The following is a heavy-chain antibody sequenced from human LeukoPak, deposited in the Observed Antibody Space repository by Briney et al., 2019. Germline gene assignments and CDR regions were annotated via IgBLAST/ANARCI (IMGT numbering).Heavy chain of an antibody. Sequence: GSLRLSCAASGFTFSSYSMYWVRQAPGKGLEYVSAINSDGGSTYYADSVKGRFTISRDNSKNTLYLQMGSLRAEDMAVYYCAKGAYYYYMDVWGKGTTVTVSS. V-gene: IGHV3-64*02. D-gene: IGHD3-16*01. CDR1: GFTFSSYS. CDR3: AKGAYYYYMDV. J-gene: IGHJ6*03. CDR2: INSDGGST.